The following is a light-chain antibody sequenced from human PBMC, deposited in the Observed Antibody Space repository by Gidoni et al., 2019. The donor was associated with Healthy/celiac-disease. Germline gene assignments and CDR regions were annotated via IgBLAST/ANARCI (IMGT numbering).Light chain of an antibody. V-gene: IGKV3-15*01. CDR2: GAS. CDR3: QQYNNWQLT. Sequence: ELVLTQSPATLSVSPGEIATISCRASQSVSRNLSWYQQKPGQAPMLLIYGASTRATGIPAMFSGSVSGTEFTLTISSLQSEDFAVYYCQQYNNWQLTFGGGTKVEIK. J-gene: IGKJ4*01. CDR1: QSVSRN.